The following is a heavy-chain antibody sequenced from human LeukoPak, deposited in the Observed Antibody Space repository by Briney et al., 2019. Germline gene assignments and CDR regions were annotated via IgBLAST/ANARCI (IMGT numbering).Heavy chain of an antibody. CDR3: ARGIRWWNI. Sequence: PSETLSLTCTVSGDSISSGDYYWSWIRQPAGKGLEWIGRISSSGSTNYNPSLKSRVTISVDTSKNQFSLKLSSVTAADTAVYDCARGIRWWNIWGQGTMVTVSS. D-gene: IGHD4-23*01. CDR2: ISSSGST. V-gene: IGHV4-61*02. J-gene: IGHJ3*02. CDR1: GDSISSGDYY.